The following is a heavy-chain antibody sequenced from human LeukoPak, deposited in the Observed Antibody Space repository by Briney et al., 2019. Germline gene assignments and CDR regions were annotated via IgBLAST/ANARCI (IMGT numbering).Heavy chain of an antibody. V-gene: IGHV4-38-2*01. CDR3: ARSTWIKYMDV. CDR1: DYSISSGYY. CDR2: IYHSGST. Sequence: SETLSLTCAVSDYSISSGYYWGWIRQPPGKGLEWIGSIYHSGSTYYNPSLKSRVTISVDTSKNQFSLKLSSVTAADTAVYYCARSTWIKYMDVGGKGTTVTVSS. J-gene: IGHJ6*03. D-gene: IGHD5-12*01.